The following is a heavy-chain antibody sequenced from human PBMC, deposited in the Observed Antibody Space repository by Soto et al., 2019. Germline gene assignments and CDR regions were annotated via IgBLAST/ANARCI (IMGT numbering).Heavy chain of an antibody. Sequence: EASGKVSCKASGGTFSSYAISWVRQAPGQGLEWMGGIIPIFGTANYAQKFQGRVTITADESTSTAYMELSSLRSEDTAVYYCARDQVGSGSYYNPKPYYYYGMDVWGQGTTVTVSS. CDR1: GGTFSSYA. J-gene: IGHJ6*02. V-gene: IGHV1-69*13. CDR3: ARDQVGSGSYYNPKPYYYYGMDV. CDR2: IIPIFGTA. D-gene: IGHD3-10*01.